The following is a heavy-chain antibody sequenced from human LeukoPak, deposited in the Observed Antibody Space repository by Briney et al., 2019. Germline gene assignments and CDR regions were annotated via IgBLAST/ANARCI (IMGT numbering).Heavy chain of an antibody. CDR2: IYHSGST. CDR1: GGSISSYY. J-gene: IGHJ6*03. Sequence: SETLSLTCTVSGGSISSYYWSWIRQPPGKGLEWIGSIYHSGSTYYNPSLKSRVTISVDTSKNQFSLKLSSVTAADTAVYYCARGEDGYNSFYYYYYMDVWGKGTTVTVSS. D-gene: IGHD5-24*01. V-gene: IGHV4-38-2*02. CDR3: ARGEDGYNSFYYYYYMDV.